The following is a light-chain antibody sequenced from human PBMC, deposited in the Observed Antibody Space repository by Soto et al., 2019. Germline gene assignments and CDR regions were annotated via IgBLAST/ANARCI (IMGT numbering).Light chain of an antibody. Sequence: QSVLTQPTSVSGSPGQSITISCTGNHNDIGAYNYVSWYQQHPGRPPKLMIYDVARWPSGVPDRFSGSKSGNTASLTISGLQAEDEADYFCCSYAGGYTYLFGTGTKVTVL. CDR2: DVA. CDR3: CSYAGGYTYL. V-gene: IGLV2-11*01. J-gene: IGLJ1*01. CDR1: HNDIGAYNY.